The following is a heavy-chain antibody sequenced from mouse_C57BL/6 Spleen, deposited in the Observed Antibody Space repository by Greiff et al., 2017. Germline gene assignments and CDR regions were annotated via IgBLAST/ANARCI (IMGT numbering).Heavy chain of an antibody. CDR1: GYTFTSYW. D-gene: IGHD2-9*01. V-gene: IGHV1-69*01. J-gene: IGHJ1*03. Sequence: QVHVKQPGAELVMPGASVKLSCKASGYTFTSYWMHWVKQRPGQGLEWIGEIDPSDSYTNYNQKFKGKSTLTVDKSSSTAYMQLSSLTSEDSAVYYCARSYYGYDAGYFDVWGTGTTVTVSS. CDR3: ARSYYGYDAGYFDV. CDR2: IDPSDSYT.